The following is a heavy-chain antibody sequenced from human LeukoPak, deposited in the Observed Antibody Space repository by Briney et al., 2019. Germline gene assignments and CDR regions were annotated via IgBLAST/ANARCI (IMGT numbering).Heavy chain of an antibody. D-gene: IGHD1-26*01. V-gene: IGHV4-38-2*02. CDR1: GYSISSGYH. CDR2: IYQDGST. J-gene: IGHJ5*02. CDR3: ARPKGGAGWFDP. Sequence: SETLSLTCTVSGYSISSGYHWAWFRQTPGKGLEWLGSIYQDGSTYDNLSLKSRVTLSVDTSKNQFSLKMKTVTAADTAVYYCARPKGGAGWFDPWGQGTLVTVSS.